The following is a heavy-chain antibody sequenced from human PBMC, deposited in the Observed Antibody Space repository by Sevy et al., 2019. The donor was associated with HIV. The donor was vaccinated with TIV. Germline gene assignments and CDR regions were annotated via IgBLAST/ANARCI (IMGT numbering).Heavy chain of an antibody. Sequence: ASVKVSCKVSGYTLTELSMHWVRQAPGKGLEWMEGFDPEDGETIYAQKFQGRVTMTEDTSTDTAYMELSSLRSEDTAVYYCATLYYYDSSGYPFDYWGQGTLVTVSS. D-gene: IGHD3-22*01. CDR1: GYTLTELS. CDR2: FDPEDGET. V-gene: IGHV1-24*01. J-gene: IGHJ4*02. CDR3: ATLYYYDSSGYPFDY.